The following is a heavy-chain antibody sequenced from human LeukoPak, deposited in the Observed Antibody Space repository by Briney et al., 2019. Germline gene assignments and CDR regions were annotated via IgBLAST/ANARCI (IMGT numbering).Heavy chain of an antibody. CDR3: ARSIYSSSGLPRDP. D-gene: IGHD6-6*01. V-gene: IGHV3-30*04. Sequence: PGGSLRLSCAASGFTFSSYAMHWVRQAPGKGLEWVAVISYDGSNKYYADSVKGRFTISRDNSKNTLYLQMNSLRAEDTAVYYCARSIYSSSGLPRDPWGQGTLVTVSS. CDR2: ISYDGSNK. CDR1: GFTFSSYA. J-gene: IGHJ5*02.